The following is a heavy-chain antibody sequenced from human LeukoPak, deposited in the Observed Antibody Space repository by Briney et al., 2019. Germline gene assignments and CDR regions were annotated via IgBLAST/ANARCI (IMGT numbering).Heavy chain of an antibody. CDR1: GYTFTGDY. CDR3: ARASYYFDY. D-gene: IGHD6-6*01. V-gene: IGHV1-2*02. CDR2: INPNSGGT. Sequence: APVKGSCKASGYTFTGDYMHWVRHAPGQGREWIGWINPNSGGTNYAEKFQGSVTMTRDTSISTAYMEPSRLRSDGTAVYYCARASYYFDYWGQGTLVTVSS. J-gene: IGHJ4*02.